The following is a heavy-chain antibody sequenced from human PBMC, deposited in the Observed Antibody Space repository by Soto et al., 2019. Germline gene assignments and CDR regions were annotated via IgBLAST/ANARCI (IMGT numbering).Heavy chain of an antibody. CDR3: AKGAYITRIVGSLDN. J-gene: IGHJ4*02. V-gene: IGHV3-23*01. D-gene: IGHD3-22*01. Sequence: GGTLRLSCAASRFTFSSYVMSWVRQAPGKGLEWVSTIRGTGGTTNYADSVEGRFTISRDNSKNTLFLQMNSLRADDTAVYYCAKGAYITRIVGSLDNWGQGTLVTGLL. CDR2: IRGTGGTT. CDR1: RFTFSSYV.